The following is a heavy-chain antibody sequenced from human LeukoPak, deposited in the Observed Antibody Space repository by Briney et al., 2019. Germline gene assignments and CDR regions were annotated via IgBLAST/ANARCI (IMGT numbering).Heavy chain of an antibody. Sequence: GGSLRLSCTASGFTFSNHAMSWVRQAPGKGLEWVSFIYSGGNTHYSDSVKGRFTISRDNSKNTLYLQMNSLRAEDTAVYYCARRAGEYSHPYYYWGQGTLVTVSS. J-gene: IGHJ4*02. CDR1: GFTFSNHA. CDR2: IYSGGNT. CDR3: ARRAGEYSHPYYY. V-gene: IGHV3-53*01. D-gene: IGHD4-17*01.